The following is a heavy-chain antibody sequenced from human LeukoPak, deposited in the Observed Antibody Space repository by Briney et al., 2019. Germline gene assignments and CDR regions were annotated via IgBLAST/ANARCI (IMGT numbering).Heavy chain of an antibody. J-gene: IGHJ4*02. CDR1: GGSISDYY. CDR3: ASHPGVAAADY. D-gene: IGHD2-15*01. V-gene: IGHV4-59*08. CDR2: IYYSGST. Sequence: PSGTLSLTCTVSGGSISDYYWSWIRQPPGKGLEWIGYIYYSGSTNYNPSLKSRVTVSADTSKNQISLKLTSVTAADTAVYYCASHPGVAAADYWGQGTLVTVSS.